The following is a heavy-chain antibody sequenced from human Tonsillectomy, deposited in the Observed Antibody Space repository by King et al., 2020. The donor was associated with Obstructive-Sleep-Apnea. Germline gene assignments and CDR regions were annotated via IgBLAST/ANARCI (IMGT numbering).Heavy chain of an antibody. V-gene: IGHV2-26*01. D-gene: IGHD3-3*01. CDR2: IFSNDEK. J-gene: IGHJ6*02. Sequence: VTLKESGPVLVKPTETLTLTCTVTGFSLSSTTLAVRWIRQPPGQALEWLAHIFSNDEKSYIPSLKSRLTISKDTSKNQVVLTMTNMDPVDTATYYCVRELVLSYLGVETQRYYGMDVWGQGTTVTVSS. CDR3: VRELVLSYLGVETQRYYGMDV. CDR1: GFSLSSTTLA.